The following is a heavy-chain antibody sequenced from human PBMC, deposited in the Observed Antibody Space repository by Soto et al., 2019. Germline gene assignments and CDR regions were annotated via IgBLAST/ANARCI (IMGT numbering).Heavy chain of an antibody. CDR3: STQYYYDSSGSFLN. J-gene: IGHJ4*02. CDR1: GLTFTNAW. D-gene: IGHD3-22*01. Sequence: EAQLVESGGALVKPGESLRLSCVVSGLTFTNAWMTWVRQAPGKGLEWVGRIKSKADGGATDYAAPVKGRFTISGDESKNTMYLEMNSLKTEDTAIYYCSTQYYYDSSGSFLNWGQGTLVTVSS. CDR2: IKSKADGGAT. V-gene: IGHV3-15*02.